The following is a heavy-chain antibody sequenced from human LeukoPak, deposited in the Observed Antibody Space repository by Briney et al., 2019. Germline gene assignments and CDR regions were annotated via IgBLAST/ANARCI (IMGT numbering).Heavy chain of an antibody. CDR2: ISYDGSNK. V-gene: IGHV3-30*04. J-gene: IGHJ4*02. D-gene: IGHD5-18*01. CDR3: ARDLGIQLWSPGY. Sequence: GGSLRLSCAASGFTFSSYAMHWVRQAPGKGLEWVAVISYDGSNKYYADSVKGRFTISRDNSKNTLYLQMNSLRAEDTAVYYCARDLGIQLWSPGYWGQGTLVTVSS. CDR1: GFTFSSYA.